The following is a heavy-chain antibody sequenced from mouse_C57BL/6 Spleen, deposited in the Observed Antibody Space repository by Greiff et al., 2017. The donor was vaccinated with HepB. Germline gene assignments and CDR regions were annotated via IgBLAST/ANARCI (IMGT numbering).Heavy chain of an antibody. J-gene: IGHJ4*01. CDR1: GYSITSGYY. D-gene: IGHD2-12*01. CDR2: ISYDGSN. Sequence: DVKLQESGPGLVKPSQSLSLTCSVTGYSITSGYYWNWIRQFPGNKLEWMGYISYDGSNNYNPSLKNRISITRDTSKNQFFLKLNSVTTEDTATYYCARDQDYIAMDYWGQGTSVTVSS. CDR3: ARDQDYIAMDY. V-gene: IGHV3-6*01.